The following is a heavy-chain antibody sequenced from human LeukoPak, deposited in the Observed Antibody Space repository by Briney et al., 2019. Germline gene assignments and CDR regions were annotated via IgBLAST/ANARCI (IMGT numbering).Heavy chain of an antibody. CDR1: DGAIAGYS. D-gene: IGHD3-10*01. Sequence: PSETLSLTCTVSDGAIAGYSWSWIRQPPGKGLEWIGYIYYSGSTNYNPSLKSRVTISVDTSKNQFSLKLSSVTAADTAVYYCARGGIRVRGVEAYYYYYMDVWGKGTTVTISS. V-gene: IGHV4-59*01. CDR2: IYYSGST. CDR3: ARGGIRVRGVEAYYYYYMDV. J-gene: IGHJ6*03.